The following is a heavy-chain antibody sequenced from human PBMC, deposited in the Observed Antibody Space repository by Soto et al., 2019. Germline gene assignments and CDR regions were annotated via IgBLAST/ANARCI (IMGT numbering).Heavy chain of an antibody. J-gene: IGHJ4*02. CDR1: GYTFTNYG. CDR3: AREVSHDFDY. D-gene: IGHD3-10*01. CDR2: ISGYNGNT. V-gene: IGHV1-18*01. Sequence: QVQLVQSGAEVKDPGAAVKVYCKASGYTFTNYGIGWVRQAPGQGLEWMGWISGYNGNTNYAHKLQGRVTMTTDTATGTAYMEMRSLRSDDTAVYFCAREVSHDFDYWGQGTLVTVSS.